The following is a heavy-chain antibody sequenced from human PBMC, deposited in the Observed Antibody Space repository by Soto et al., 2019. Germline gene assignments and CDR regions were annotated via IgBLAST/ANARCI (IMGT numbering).Heavy chain of an antibody. Sequence: SETLSLTCSVSGSAITTYYWSWLRQSPGKGLEWIGHIYDTGSTTYNPSLKSRVTISVDTSNKQFSLRLSAVTAADTAVYYCARCPIGHNWFDPWGQGTLVTVS. V-gene: IGHV4-59*01. J-gene: IGHJ5*02. CDR1: GSAITTYY. CDR3: ARCPIGHNWFDP. CDR2: IYDTGST.